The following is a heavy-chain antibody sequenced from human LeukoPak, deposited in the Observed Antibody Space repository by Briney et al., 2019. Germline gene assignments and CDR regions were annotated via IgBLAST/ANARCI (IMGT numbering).Heavy chain of an antibody. V-gene: IGHV3-7*01. D-gene: IGHD4-11*01. CDR3: ARDGGLTTNFDY. J-gene: IGHJ4*02. CDR1: GFNVSFCS. Sequence: GGSLRLSCAASGFNVSFCSMNWVRQAPGKGLEWVANTKPDGSAEYYADSVRGRFTTSRDNANNFLYLQMNSLRAEDTAVYYCARDGGLTTNFDYWGQGTLVTVSS. CDR2: TKPDGSAE.